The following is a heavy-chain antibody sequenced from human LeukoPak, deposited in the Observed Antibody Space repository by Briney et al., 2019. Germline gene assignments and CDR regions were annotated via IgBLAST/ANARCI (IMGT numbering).Heavy chain of an antibody. Sequence: AGGSLRLSCAAYGFTVNTNYMSWVRQAPGKGLGWVSVIYSGASTYYADSVKGRFTISRDNSKNTLYLQMNSLRAEDTAVYYCASGPWYYYGSGSYMDVWGKGTTVTVSS. J-gene: IGHJ6*03. CDR1: GFTVNTNY. V-gene: IGHV3-66*02. CDR2: IYSGAST. CDR3: ASGPWYYYGSGSYMDV. D-gene: IGHD3-10*01.